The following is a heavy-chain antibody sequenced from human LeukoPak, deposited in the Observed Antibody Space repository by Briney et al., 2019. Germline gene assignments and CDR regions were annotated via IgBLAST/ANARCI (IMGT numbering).Heavy chain of an antibody. D-gene: IGHD3-10*01. J-gene: IGHJ4*02. Sequence: SETLSLTCTVSGVSVTSYYWSWLRQPAGKGLEWLGSIYYSGSTYYNPSLKSRVTISVDTSKNQFSLKLSSVTAADTAVYYCARHPALGYYYGSGSYSDYWDQGTLVTVSS. CDR1: GVSVTSYY. CDR2: IYYSGST. V-gene: IGHV4-59*05. CDR3: ARHPALGYYYGSGSYSDY.